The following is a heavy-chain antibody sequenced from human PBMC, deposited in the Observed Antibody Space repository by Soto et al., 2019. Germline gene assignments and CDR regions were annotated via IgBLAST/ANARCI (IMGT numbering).Heavy chain of an antibody. CDR3: ARLKGYDHYFDY. Sequence: SETLSLSCTVSGGSISSSSYYGGWIRQPPGKGLEWIGSIYYSGSTNYNPSLKSRVTISVDTSKSQFSLRLSSVTAADTAVYFWARLKGYDHYFDYGGQGALVTVSS. CDR1: GGSISSSSYY. J-gene: IGHJ4*02. CDR2: IYYSGST. D-gene: IGHD5-12*01. V-gene: IGHV4-39*07.